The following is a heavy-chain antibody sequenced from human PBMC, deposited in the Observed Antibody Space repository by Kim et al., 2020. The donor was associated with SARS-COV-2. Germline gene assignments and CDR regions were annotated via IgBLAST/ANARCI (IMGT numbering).Heavy chain of an antibody. CDR2: INHSRST. CDR3: ARGPVRIGFQYSFGMDV. D-gene: IGHD4-17*01. J-gene: IGHJ6*02. V-gene: IGHV4-34*01. Sequence: SETLSLTCALSGGSLSGYYWSWIRQPPGKGLEWIGQINHSRSTNSNPSLKGRVTISVDTSKHEFSLKLSSVTAADTAVYYCARGPVRIGFQYSFGMDVWGQGTTVTVSS. CDR1: GGSLSGYY.